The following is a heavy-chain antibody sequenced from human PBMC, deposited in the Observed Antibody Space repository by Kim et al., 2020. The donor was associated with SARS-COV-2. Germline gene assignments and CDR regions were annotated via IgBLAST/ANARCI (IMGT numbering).Heavy chain of an antibody. CDR3: AKVYGSGSYFWDGMDV. CDR2: ISWNSGSI. Sequence: GGSLRLSCAASGFTFDDYAMHWVRQAPGKGLEWVSGISWNSGSIGYADSVKGRFTISRDNAKNSLYLQMNSLRAEDTALYYCAKVYGSGSYFWDGMDVWGPGPTLT. V-gene: IGHV3-9*01. J-gene: IGHJ6*02. CDR1: GFTFDDYA. D-gene: IGHD3-10*01.